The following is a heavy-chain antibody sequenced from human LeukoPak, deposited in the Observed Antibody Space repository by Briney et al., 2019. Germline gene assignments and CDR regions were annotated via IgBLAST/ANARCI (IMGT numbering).Heavy chain of an antibody. CDR3: ARIRDDYGDYVV. Sequence: ASVKVSCKASGGTFSSYAISWVRQAPGQGLEWMGRIIPILGIANYAQKFQGRVTITADKSTNKDYMELSSLRFVDTAVYYCARIRDDYGDYVVWGQGTLVTVSS. J-gene: IGHJ4*02. V-gene: IGHV1-69*04. CDR1: GGTFSSYA. D-gene: IGHD4-17*01. CDR2: IIPILGIA.